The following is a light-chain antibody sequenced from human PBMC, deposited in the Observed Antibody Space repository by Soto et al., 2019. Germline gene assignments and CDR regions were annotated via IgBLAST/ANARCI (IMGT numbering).Light chain of an antibody. CDR1: QSGRNN. Sequence: EVGLTKSPATLSVSPGERATLSCRASQSGRNNLAWYQQKPGQAPRLLIYGAATRATGIPARFSGSWSGTEFTLIIIVLRSEDIAVYYCHQYNNYPPWTFGQGTKVA. V-gene: IGKV3-15*01. CDR2: GAA. CDR3: HQYNNYPPWT. J-gene: IGKJ1*01.